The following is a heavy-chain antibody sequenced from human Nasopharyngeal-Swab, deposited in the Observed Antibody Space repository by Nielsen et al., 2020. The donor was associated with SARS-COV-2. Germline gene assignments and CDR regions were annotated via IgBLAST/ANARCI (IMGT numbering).Heavy chain of an antibody. CDR2: IHSDGNT. Sequence: GGSLRLSCAASGFTVSSSYMSWVRQAPGHGLEWVSTIHSDGNTYFADSVRGRFSSYKDNYRNTLSLQMNSLRAEDTAVYYCASRGAANDPSTRDLPYSRRTFDLWGRGTLVTVSS. J-gene: IGHJ2*01. CDR1: GFTVSSSY. D-gene: IGHD4-11*01. CDR3: ASRGAANDPSTRDLPYSRRTFDL. V-gene: IGHV3-53*01.